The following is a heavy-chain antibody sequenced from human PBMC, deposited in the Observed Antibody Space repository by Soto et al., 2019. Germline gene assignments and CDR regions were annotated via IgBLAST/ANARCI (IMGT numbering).Heavy chain of an antibody. CDR2: IIPIFGTA. Sequence: AASVKVSCKASGGTFSSYAIGWVRQAPGQGLEWMGGIIPIFGTANYAQKFQGRVTITADKSTSTAYMELSSLRSEDTAVYYCARNYYDSSGYYYERYYYGMDVWGQGTTVTVSS. J-gene: IGHJ6*02. V-gene: IGHV1-69*06. CDR3: ARNYYDSSGYYYERYYYGMDV. CDR1: GGTFSSYA. D-gene: IGHD3-22*01.